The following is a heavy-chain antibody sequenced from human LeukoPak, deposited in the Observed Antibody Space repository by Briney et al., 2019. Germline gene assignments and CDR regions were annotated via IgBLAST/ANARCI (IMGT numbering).Heavy chain of an antibody. CDR1: GGTFSRYA. J-gene: IGHJ4*02. CDR2: MNIHSGDT. V-gene: IGHV1-2*02. Sequence: AAVKVSCKASGGTFSRYAISWVRQAPGQGLEWMGCMNIHSGDTNYVQKFQGSVTMTRDTSIPTVYMELSRLTSDDTAVYYCAREKDRAMDNELDFWGQGTLVTVS. D-gene: IGHD5-18*01. CDR3: AREKDRAMDNELDF.